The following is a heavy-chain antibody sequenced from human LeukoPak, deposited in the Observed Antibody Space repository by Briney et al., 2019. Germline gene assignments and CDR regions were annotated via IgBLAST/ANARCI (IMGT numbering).Heavy chain of an antibody. CDR3: ARAGGVAIIGDAFDI. CDR1: GFTFSSYD. D-gene: IGHD2-15*01. J-gene: IGHJ3*02. Sequence: PGGSLRLSCATSGFTFSSYDMHWVRQATGKGLEWVSAIGTAGDTYYPGPVKGRFTISRENAKNSLYLQMNSLRAGDTAVYYCARAGGVAIIGDAFDIWGQGTMVTVSS. V-gene: IGHV3-13*01. CDR2: IGTAGDT.